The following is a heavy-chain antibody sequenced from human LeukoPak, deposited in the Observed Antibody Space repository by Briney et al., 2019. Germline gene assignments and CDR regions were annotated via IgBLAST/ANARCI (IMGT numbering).Heavy chain of an antibody. CDR3: ASTQEKTTVTRSYYFDY. J-gene: IGHJ4*02. CDR1: GYSISSGFH. D-gene: IGHD4-11*01. Sequence: PSETLSLTCTVSGYSISSGFHWGWTRQPPGKGLEWIGSIYHSGTTYYNPSLKSQLTISVDTSKNQFPLKLTSVTAADTAVYYCASTQEKTTVTRSYYFDYWGQGTLVTVSS. CDR2: IYHSGTT. V-gene: IGHV4-38-2*02.